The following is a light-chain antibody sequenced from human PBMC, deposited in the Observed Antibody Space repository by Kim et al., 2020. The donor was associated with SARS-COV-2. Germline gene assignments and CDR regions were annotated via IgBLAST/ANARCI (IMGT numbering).Light chain of an antibody. V-gene: IGKV3-15*01. J-gene: IGKJ1*01. CDR3: QQYNNWPRT. CDR2: GAS. CDR1: QSVGSN. Sequence: EIVMTQSPATLSVSPGERGTLSCRASQSVGSNLAWYQQKPGQAPRLLIYGASTRATGIPARFSGSGSGTEFTLTIGSLQSEDLAVYYCQQYNNWPRTFGQGTKVDIK.